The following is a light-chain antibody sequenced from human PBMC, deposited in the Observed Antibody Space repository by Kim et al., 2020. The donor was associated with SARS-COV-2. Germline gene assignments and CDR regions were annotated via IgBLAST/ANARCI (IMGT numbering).Light chain of an antibody. CDR1: NVGSKG. CDR3: QVWDSSSDHPVV. J-gene: IGLJ2*01. Sequence: PGKTARITCGGNNVGSKGVHWYQQKPGRAPVLVVYDDSDRPSGIPERFSGSNSGNTATLTISRVEAGDEADYYCQVWDSSSDHPVVFGGGTQLTVL. V-gene: IGLV3-21*03. CDR2: DDS.